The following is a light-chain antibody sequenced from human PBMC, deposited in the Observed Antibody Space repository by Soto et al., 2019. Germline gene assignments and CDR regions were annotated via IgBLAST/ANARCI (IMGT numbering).Light chain of an antibody. J-gene: IGLJ2*01. V-gene: IGLV4-60*02. CDR3: ETWESDSAV. CDR2: REGSGSY. CDR1: SRHSTYI. Sequence: HPVLTQSSSASASLGSSVRLTCTLSSRHSTYIIAWHQQQPGKAHRYLMKREGSGSYNRGSGVPDRFSGSSSGADRYLTISNLQFGDEAHYYCETWESDSAVFGGRTKLTVL.